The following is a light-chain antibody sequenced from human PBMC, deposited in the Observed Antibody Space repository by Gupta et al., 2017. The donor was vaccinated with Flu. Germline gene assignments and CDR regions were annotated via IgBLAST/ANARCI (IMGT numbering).Light chain of an antibody. CDR2: ETS. V-gene: IGKV2-29*02. CDR1: QNLLYSDGETY. Sequence: VTPGQPASISCRSSQNLLYSDGETYLFWYLQKPGQSPQLLIYETSKRFSGVPDRFSGHGSGTNFTLTISRVEADDVGVFYCMQGIKLYSFGQGTRLDIK. J-gene: IGKJ2*03. CDR3: MQGIKLYS.